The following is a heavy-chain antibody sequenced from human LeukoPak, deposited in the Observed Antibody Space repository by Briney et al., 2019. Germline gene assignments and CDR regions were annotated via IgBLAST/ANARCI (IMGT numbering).Heavy chain of an antibody. J-gene: IGHJ3*02. Sequence: GGSLRLSCAASGFTFSSYWMHWVRQAPGQGLVWVSRINSDASSTSYADSVKGRFTISRDNAKNTLYLQMNSLRAEDTAVYYCASDRDSGYHDAFDIWGQGTMVTVSS. CDR1: GFTFSSYW. D-gene: IGHD3-10*01. CDR3: ASDRDSGYHDAFDI. V-gene: IGHV3-74*01. CDR2: INSDASST.